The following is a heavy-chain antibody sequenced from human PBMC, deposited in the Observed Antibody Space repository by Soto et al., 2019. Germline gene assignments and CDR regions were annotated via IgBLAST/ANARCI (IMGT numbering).Heavy chain of an antibody. Sequence: QVQLQESGPGLVKPSGTLSLTCAVSGVSISSSVWWSWVRQPPGKGLERIGEIYHSGSTNYNPSLRSRVTLSLDKSNDQYSLNLTSVTAADTAVYYCAIELELRALDAFDIWGQGTMVTVSS. CDR2: IYHSGST. D-gene: IGHD1-7*01. CDR3: AIELELRALDAFDI. V-gene: IGHV4-4*02. J-gene: IGHJ3*02. CDR1: GVSISSSVW.